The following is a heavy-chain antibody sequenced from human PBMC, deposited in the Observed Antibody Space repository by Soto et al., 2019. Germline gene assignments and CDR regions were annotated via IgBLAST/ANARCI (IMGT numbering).Heavy chain of an antibody. CDR3: ATQARIAVAGIYYYYGMDV. D-gene: IGHD6-19*01. Sequence: LRLSCAASGFTVSSNYMSWVRQAPGKGLEWVSVIYSGGSTYYANSVKGRFTISRDNCKNTLYLQMGSLRAEDMAVYYCATQARIAVAGIYYYYGMDVWGQGTTVTVSS. J-gene: IGHJ6*02. CDR2: IYSGGST. V-gene: IGHV3-66*04. CDR1: GFTVSSNY.